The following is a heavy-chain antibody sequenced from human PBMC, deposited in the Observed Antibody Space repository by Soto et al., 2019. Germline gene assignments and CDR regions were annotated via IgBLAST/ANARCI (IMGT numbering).Heavy chain of an antibody. J-gene: IGHJ6*02. D-gene: IGHD3-10*01. CDR1: GFTFSSYS. CDR2: ISSSSSTI. Sequence: EVQLVESGGGLVQPGGSLRLSCAASGFTFSSYSMNWVRQAPGKGLEWVSYISSSSSTIYYADSVKGRFTISRDNAKNSLYLQRNSLRDEDTAVYYCARDHYGSGSYYYYYYGMDVWGQGTTVTVSS. V-gene: IGHV3-48*02. CDR3: ARDHYGSGSYYYYYYGMDV.